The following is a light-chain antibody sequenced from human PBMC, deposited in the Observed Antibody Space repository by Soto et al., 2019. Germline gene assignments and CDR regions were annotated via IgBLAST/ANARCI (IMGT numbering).Light chain of an antibody. CDR3: QQRYNWPNT. J-gene: IGKJ2*01. CDR1: QSVGTY. V-gene: IGKV3-11*01. Sequence: EIVLTQSPATLSLSPGERATLSCRASQSVGTYLAWYQHNPGQAPRLLIYDASNRATGIPARFSGSGSGTDFTRTISSPEPEDFAVYYCQQRYNWPNTLGQGTKLEIK. CDR2: DAS.